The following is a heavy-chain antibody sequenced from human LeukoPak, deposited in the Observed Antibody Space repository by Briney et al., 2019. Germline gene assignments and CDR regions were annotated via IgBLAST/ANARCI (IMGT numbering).Heavy chain of an antibody. CDR2: IYHSGST. J-gene: IGHJ4*02. D-gene: IGHD3-16*02. CDR3: ARSRYYEYVWGSYRYPHYFDY. CDR1: GGSISSSNW. Sequence: SETLSLTCAVSGGSISSSNWWSWVRQPPGKGLEWIGEIYHSGSTNYNPSLKSRVTISVDKSKNQFSLKLSSVTAADTAVYYCARSRYYEYVWGSYRYPHYFDYWGQGTLVTASS. V-gene: IGHV4-4*02.